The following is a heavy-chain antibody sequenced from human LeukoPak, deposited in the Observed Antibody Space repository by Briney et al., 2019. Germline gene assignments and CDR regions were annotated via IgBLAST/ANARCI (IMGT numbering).Heavy chain of an antibody. CDR2: ISGTGDST. CDR1: EFTFSSYA. V-gene: IGHV3-23*01. D-gene: IGHD3-22*01. CDR3: AKHYDSSGYYVDS. Sequence: GGSLRLSCAASEFTFSSYAMSWVRQAPGKGLEWVSTISGTGDSTYYADSVKGRFTISRDNSENTMYLQVNSLRAEDTAVYYCAKHYDSSGYYVDSWGQGTLVTVSS. J-gene: IGHJ4*02.